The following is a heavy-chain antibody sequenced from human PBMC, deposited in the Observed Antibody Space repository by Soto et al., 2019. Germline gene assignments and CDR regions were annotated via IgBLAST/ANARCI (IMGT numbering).Heavy chain of an antibody. Sequence: GASVKVSCKAAGYGFTGYYMHWVRQAPGQGLEWMGMINPSGGSTSYAQKFQGRVTMTRDTSTSTAYMELSRLRSDDTAVYYCARGLGESSYYYYYMDVWGKGTTVTVSS. V-gene: IGHV1-46*01. CDR3: ARGLGESSYYYYYMDV. D-gene: IGHD3-10*01. CDR2: INPSGGST. CDR1: GYGFTGYY. J-gene: IGHJ6*03.